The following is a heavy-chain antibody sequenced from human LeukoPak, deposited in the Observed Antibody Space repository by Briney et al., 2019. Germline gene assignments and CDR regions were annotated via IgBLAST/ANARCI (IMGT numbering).Heavy chain of an antibody. CDR1: GFTFSSYA. J-gene: IGHJ4*02. V-gene: IGHV3-23*01. D-gene: IGHD3-16*01. CDR2: ISGSGGST. Sequence: GGSLRLSCAASGFTFSSYAMSWVRQAPGKGLEWVSAISGSGGSTYYADSVKGRFTISRDNSKNTLYLQMNSLRAEDTAVYYCAKPPSFRCFIRCDYWGQGTLVTVSS. CDR3: AKPPSFRCFIRCDY.